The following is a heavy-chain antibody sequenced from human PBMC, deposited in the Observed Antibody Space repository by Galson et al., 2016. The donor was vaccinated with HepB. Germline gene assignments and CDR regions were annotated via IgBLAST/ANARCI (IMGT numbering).Heavy chain of an antibody. Sequence: SLRLSCAASGFTFNSYAMSWVRQAPGRGLEWVSAIRGGGGSTYYADSVKGRFTISRDNSKNTLYLQMSSLRAEDTAVYYCAKKAHILTGPDAFDIWGQGTMVTVSS. CDR3: AKKAHILTGPDAFDI. V-gene: IGHV3-23*01. D-gene: IGHD3-9*01. J-gene: IGHJ3*02. CDR1: GFTFNSYA. CDR2: IRGGGGST.